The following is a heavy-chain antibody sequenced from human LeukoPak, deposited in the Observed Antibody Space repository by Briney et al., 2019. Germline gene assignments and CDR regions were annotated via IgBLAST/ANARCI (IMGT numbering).Heavy chain of an antibody. Sequence: PSETLSLTCTVSGGSISSSSYYWGWIRQPPGKGLEWVANINQDESEKNYVDSVKGRFTISRDNAKNSLDLQMNSLRAEDTAVYYCARYGNGEWLAHYAFDVWGQGTMVTVSS. V-gene: IGHV3-7*01. J-gene: IGHJ3*01. D-gene: IGHD6-19*01. CDR3: ARYGNGEWLAHYAFDV. CDR1: GGSISSSSYY. CDR2: INQDESEK.